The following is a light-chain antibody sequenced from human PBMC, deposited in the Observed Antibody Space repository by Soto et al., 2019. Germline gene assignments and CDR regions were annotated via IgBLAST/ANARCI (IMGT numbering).Light chain of an antibody. CDR1: SSDVGGYNY. V-gene: IGLV2-14*03. J-gene: IGLJ3*02. CDR2: YVS. CDR3: ISYTRSGTRV. Sequence: QSALTQPASVSGSPGQSITISCTGTSSDVGGYNYVSWYQQHPDKAPKLVIYYVSNRPSGVSNRFSASKSGNTASLTISGLQAEDEAFYYCISYTRSGTRVFGGGTRLPVL.